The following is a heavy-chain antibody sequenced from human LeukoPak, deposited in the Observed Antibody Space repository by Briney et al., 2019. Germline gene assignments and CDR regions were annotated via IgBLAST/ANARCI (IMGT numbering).Heavy chain of an antibody. D-gene: IGHD6-19*01. CDR2: ISGSGGST. J-gene: IGHJ6*02. CDR3: AKATEQWLVNYYYYGMDV. V-gene: IGHV3-23*01. Sequence: PGGSLRLSCAASGFTFSSYAMSWVRQAPGKGLEWVSAISGSGGSTYYADSVKGRFTISRDNSKTMLYLQMNSLRAEDTAVYYCAKATEQWLVNYYYYGMDVWGQGTTVTVSS. CDR1: GFTFSSYA.